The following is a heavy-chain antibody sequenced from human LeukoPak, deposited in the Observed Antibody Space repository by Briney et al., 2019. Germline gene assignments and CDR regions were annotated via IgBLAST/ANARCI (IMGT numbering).Heavy chain of an antibody. V-gene: IGHV3-23*01. CDR2: ISGSGGST. J-gene: IGHJ4*02. CDR3: AKTRPISYDYVWGSYRYLYFDY. Sequence: PGGSLRLSCAASGFTFRSYAMSWVRQAPGKGLEWVSAISGSGGSTYYADSVKGRFTISRDNSKNTLYLQMNSLRAEDTAVYYCAKTRPISYDYVWGSYRYLYFDYWGQGTLVTVSS. D-gene: IGHD3-16*02. CDR1: GFTFRSYA.